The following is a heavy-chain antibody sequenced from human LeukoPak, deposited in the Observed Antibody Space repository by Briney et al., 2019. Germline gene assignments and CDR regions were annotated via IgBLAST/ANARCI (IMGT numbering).Heavy chain of an antibody. CDR1: GGSIRSYY. Sequence: SETLSLTCTVSGGSIRSYYWSWIRQPPGKGLEWIGYMHHSGSTKHNPYLKSRVTISVDTSKTQFSLKLSSVTAADTAVYYCARHAAVEGSSGWSPLWWFDPWGQGTLVTVSS. J-gene: IGHJ5*02. V-gene: IGHV4-59*08. CDR2: MHHSGST. CDR3: ARHAAVEGSSGWSPLWWFDP. D-gene: IGHD6-19*01.